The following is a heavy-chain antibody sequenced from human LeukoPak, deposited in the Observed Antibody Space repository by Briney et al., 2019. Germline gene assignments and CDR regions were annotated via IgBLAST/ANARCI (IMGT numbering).Heavy chain of an antibody. J-gene: IGHJ3*02. CDR1: GGSITSTNYY. CDR3: ARVGITDAFDI. CDR2: IFYSGST. D-gene: IGHD3-10*01. V-gene: IGHV4-61*05. Sequence: SETLSLTCTVSGGSITSTNYYWSWIRQPPGRGLEWIGYIFYSGSTNYNPSLKSRVTISVDTSKSQFSLILSSVTAADTAMYYCARVGITDAFDIWGQGTMVTVSS.